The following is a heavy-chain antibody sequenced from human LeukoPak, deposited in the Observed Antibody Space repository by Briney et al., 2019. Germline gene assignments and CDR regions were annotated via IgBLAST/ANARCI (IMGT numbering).Heavy chain of an antibody. CDR1: GGSLSSSNNY. D-gene: IGHD3-3*01. Sequence: TLSLTCTVSGGSLSSSNNYWSWIRQHPGKGLEWIGYIYYSGSTYYNPSLKSRVTISVDTSKNQFSLKLSSVTAADTAVYYCANLAYDLYRNNYYHYGMDVWGQGTTVTVSS. J-gene: IGHJ6*02. CDR3: ANLAYDLYRNNYYHYGMDV. CDR2: IYYSGST. V-gene: IGHV4-31*03.